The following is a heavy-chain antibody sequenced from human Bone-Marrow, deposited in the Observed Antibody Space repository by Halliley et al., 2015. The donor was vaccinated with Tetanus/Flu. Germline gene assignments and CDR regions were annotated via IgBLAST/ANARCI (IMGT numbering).Heavy chain of an antibody. Sequence: SLRLSCSASGFIFGNYDMHWVRQAPGKGLEYVSGLSGNGANTDYADAVKGRFTISRDNSKNTLYLQMSSLLTEDTAIYFCVKRNASGWYEYWGQGTLFIVSS. J-gene: IGHJ4*02. D-gene: IGHD6-19*01. CDR1: GFIFGNYD. CDR2: LSGNGANT. V-gene: IGHV3-64D*06. CDR3: VKRNASGWYEY.